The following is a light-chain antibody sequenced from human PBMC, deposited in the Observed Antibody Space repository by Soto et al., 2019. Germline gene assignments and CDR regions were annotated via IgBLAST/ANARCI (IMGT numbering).Light chain of an antibody. CDR1: QSVSTW. CDR3: QQYNSYPYT. J-gene: IGKJ2*01. CDR2: GAS. Sequence: DIQMTQSPSTLSASVGDRVTITCRASQSVSTWLAWYQQKPGKGPKLLIYGASSLESGVPSRFSGSASGTELTLTISSLQPDDFATYYCQQYNSYPYTFGQGTRLEIK. V-gene: IGKV1-5*01.